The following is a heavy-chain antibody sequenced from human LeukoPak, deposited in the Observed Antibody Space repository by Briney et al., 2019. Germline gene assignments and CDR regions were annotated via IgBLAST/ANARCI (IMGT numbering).Heavy chain of an antibody. CDR3: VRQSDTSGPGS. V-gene: IGHV4-4*02. D-gene: IGHD3-22*01. Sequence: PSETLSLTCAVSGGSISSNNWWSWVRQPPGKGLEWIGEIYHSGNTDYNPSLKSRVTISVDKSRNQFSLNLSSVTAADTAVYYCVRQSDTSGPGSWGQGTLVTVSS. CDR1: GGSISSNNW. CDR2: IYHSGNT. J-gene: IGHJ5*02.